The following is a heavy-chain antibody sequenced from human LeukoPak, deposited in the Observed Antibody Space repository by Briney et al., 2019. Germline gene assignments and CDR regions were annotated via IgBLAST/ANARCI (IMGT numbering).Heavy chain of an antibody. CDR2: IYYSGST. J-gene: IGHJ3*02. CDR3: ARDLYDFWSGYYTGSDAFDI. V-gene: IGHV4-31*03. Sequence: SETLSLTCTVSGGSISSGGYYWSWIRQHPGKGLEWIGYIYYSGSTYYNPSLKSRVTISVDTSKNQFSLKLSSVTAADTAVYYCARDLYDFWSGYYTGSDAFDIWGQGTMVTVSS. D-gene: IGHD3-3*01. CDR1: GGSISSGGYY.